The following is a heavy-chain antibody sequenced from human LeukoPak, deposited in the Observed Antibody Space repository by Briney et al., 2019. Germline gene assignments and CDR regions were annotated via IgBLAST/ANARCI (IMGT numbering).Heavy chain of an antibody. CDR1: GWSFNDYY. CDR2: INARQDT. CDR3: ARGQVPAARGYNWFDP. D-gene: IGHD2-2*01. Sequence: SETLSLTCAVYGWSFNDYYWNWVRQPPGKGLEWIGEINARQDTNYNPSLKSRVTISVDSSKNQFSLTLTSMIAAGSVIYYCARGQVPAARGYNWFDPWGQGTLVTVSS. J-gene: IGHJ5*02. V-gene: IGHV4-34*01.